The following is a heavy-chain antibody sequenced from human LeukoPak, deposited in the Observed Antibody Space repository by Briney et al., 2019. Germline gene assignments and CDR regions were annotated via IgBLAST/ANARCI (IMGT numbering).Heavy chain of an antibody. CDR2: ISWNSGSI. D-gene: IGHD3-10*01. Sequence: PGRSLRLSCAASGFTFDDYAMHWVRQAPGKGLEWVSGISWNSGSIGYADSVKGRFTISRDNAKNSLYLQMNSLRAEDTALYYCAKGGGFGELLGPFDYWGQGTLVTVSS. CDR1: GFTFDDYA. J-gene: IGHJ4*02. CDR3: AKGGGFGELLGPFDY. V-gene: IGHV3-9*01.